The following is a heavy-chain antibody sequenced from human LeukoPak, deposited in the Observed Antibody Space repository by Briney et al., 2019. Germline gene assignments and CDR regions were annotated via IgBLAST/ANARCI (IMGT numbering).Heavy chain of an antibody. CDR1: GGTFSNNA. Sequence: SVKVSCKASGGTFSNNAISWVRQAPGQGLEWMGGIIPRFTPNYAQHFQGRVTITTDEATTTAYLELSNLRSDDTAVYYCAGLGYSGYGPRSRFDNWGQGTLITVST. D-gene: IGHD5-12*01. CDR2: IIPRFTP. CDR3: AGLGYSGYGPRSRFDN. V-gene: IGHV1-69*05. J-gene: IGHJ4*02.